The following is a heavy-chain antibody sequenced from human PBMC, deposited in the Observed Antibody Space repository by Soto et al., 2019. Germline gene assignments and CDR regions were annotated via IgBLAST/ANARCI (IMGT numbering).Heavy chain of an antibody. Sequence: QLQLQESGPGLVKPSETLSLTCTVSGGSISSSSYYWGWIRQPPGKGLEWIGSIYYSGSTYYNPSLKSRVTISVDTSKNQFSLKLSSVTAADTAVYYCARQLYDFWSGYYTGWFDPWGQGTLVTVSS. D-gene: IGHD3-3*01. V-gene: IGHV4-39*01. CDR2: IYYSGST. CDR3: ARQLYDFWSGYYTGWFDP. J-gene: IGHJ5*02. CDR1: GGSISSSSYY.